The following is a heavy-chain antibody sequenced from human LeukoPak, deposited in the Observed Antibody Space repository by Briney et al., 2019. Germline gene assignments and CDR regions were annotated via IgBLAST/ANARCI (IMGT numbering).Heavy chain of an antibody. CDR2: IYSGGIT. CDR1: GFTVSSNH. CDR3: ARTGSGNYFEY. D-gene: IGHD3-10*01. V-gene: IGHV3-66*02. Sequence: GGSLGLSCAASGFTVSSNHMSWVRQAPGKGLEWVSVIYSGGITYDGDSVKGRFTISRDNSKNTLYLQMNSLRAEDTAVYHCARTGSGNYFEYWGQGTLVTVS. J-gene: IGHJ4*02.